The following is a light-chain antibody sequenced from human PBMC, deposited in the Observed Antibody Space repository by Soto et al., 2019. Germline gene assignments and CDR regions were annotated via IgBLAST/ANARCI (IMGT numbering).Light chain of an antibody. CDR1: QSISSW. CDR2: DAS. V-gene: IGKV1-5*01. Sequence: DIQMTQSPSTLSASVGDRVTITCRASQSISSWLAWYQQKPGKAPKLLIFDASSLESGVPSRFSGSGSGTEFTPNISSLQPDDFATYYCQQYNSDPPTLGGGTKVDIK. J-gene: IGKJ4*01. CDR3: QQYNSDPPT.